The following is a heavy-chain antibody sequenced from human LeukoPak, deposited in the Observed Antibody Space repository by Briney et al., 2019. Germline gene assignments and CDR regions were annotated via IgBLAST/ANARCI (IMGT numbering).Heavy chain of an antibody. J-gene: IGHJ4*01. CDR2: INHTGST. CDR1: GDSSNIYY. Sequence: SETLSLTCAVYGDSSNIYYWSWIRQSPGKGLEWIAEINHTGSTDYNPSLKSRVTISVDTSKNQFSLKLASVTAADTAVYHCASGRELELPWQWGHGTLVTVSS. CDR3: ASGRELELPWQ. V-gene: IGHV4-34*01. D-gene: IGHD1-7*01.